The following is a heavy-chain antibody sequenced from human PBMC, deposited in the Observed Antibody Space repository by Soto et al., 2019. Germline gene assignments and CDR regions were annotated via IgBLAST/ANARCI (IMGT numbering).Heavy chain of an antibody. D-gene: IGHD3-22*01. CDR3: ARASYYVSSGYCFDY. CDR1: GGSISSYY. Sequence: QVQLQESGPGLVKPSETLSLTCTVSGGSISSYYWSWIRQPPGKGLEWIGYIYYSGSTNYNPSLRGRVTISVDTSKNQFSLKLSSVPAADTAVYYCARASYYVSSGYCFDYWGQGTLVTVSS. CDR2: IYYSGST. J-gene: IGHJ4*02. V-gene: IGHV4-59*12.